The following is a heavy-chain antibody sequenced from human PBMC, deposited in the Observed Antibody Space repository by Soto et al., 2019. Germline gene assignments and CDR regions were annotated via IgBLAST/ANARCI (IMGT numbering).Heavy chain of an antibody. Sequence: SQTLSLTCAISGDSVSSNSAAWNWIRQSPSRGLEWLGRTYYRSKWYNDYAVSVKSRITINPDTSKNQFSLQLNSVTPEDTAVYYCARDGYSGYDSGQQLTPGGLYYFDYWGQGTLVTVSS. CDR1: GDSVSSNSAA. V-gene: IGHV6-1*01. CDR2: TYYRSKWYN. D-gene: IGHD5-12*01. J-gene: IGHJ4*02. CDR3: ARDGYSGYDSGQQLTPGGLYYFDY.